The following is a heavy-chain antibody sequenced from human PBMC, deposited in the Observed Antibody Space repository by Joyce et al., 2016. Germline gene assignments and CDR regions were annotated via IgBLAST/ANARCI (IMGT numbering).Heavy chain of an antibody. V-gene: IGHV1-24*01. D-gene: IGHD2-2*01. J-gene: IGHJ5*02. CDR1: GYTLTELS. Sequence: QVQLVQSGAQVKKPGASVKVSCKVSGYTLTELSIHRVRQAPGKGLEWMVGFEPEDDEKLYAQKFQGRVTMTEDTSRNTANMELSSLTSEDSSVYYCVTGRVGCVGSRTSFPFDPWGHGTLVSVSS. CDR2: FEPEDDEK. CDR3: VTGRVGCVGSRTSFPFDP.